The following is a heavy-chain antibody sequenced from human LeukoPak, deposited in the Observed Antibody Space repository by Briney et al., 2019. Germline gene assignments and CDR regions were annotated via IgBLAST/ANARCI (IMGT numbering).Heavy chain of an antibody. Sequence: GGSLRLSCAASGLTFNDYGMNWVRQAPGKGLEWVSSISGRSTYIYYADSMKGRFTISRDNAKNSLYLQMSSLRAEDTAVYYCAREAYCSGGSCLPLDVWGQGTTVTVSS. J-gene: IGHJ6*02. CDR1: GLTFNDYG. CDR3: AREAYCSGGSCLPLDV. V-gene: IGHV3-21*01. CDR2: ISGRSTYI. D-gene: IGHD2-15*01.